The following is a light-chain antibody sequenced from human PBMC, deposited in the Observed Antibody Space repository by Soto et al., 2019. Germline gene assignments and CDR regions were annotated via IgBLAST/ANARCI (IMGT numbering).Light chain of an antibody. CDR2: GTS. CDR1: QSVSSTY. J-gene: IGKJ3*01. Sequence: EIVLTQSPGTLSLSTGERATLSCRASQSVSSTYLAWYQQKPGQAPRLLIYGTSSRATGIPDRFSGSGSGTDFTLTISRLAPEDFAVNYCQHYGSSPPITFGPGTKVDIK. CDR3: QHYGSSPPIT. V-gene: IGKV3-20*01.